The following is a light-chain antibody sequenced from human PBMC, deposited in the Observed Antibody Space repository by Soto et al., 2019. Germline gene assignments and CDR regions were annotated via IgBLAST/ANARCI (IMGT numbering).Light chain of an antibody. CDR2: DAS. CDR1: QSVSSY. CDR3: QQRSNWPIT. V-gene: IGKV3-11*01. Sequence: EIVLTQSPATLSLSPGERATLSCRASQSVSSYLAWYQHKPGQAPRLLIYDASNRATGIPARFSGSGSGTDFTLTISSLEPEDPAVYYCQQRSNWPITFGQGTRLEIK. J-gene: IGKJ5*01.